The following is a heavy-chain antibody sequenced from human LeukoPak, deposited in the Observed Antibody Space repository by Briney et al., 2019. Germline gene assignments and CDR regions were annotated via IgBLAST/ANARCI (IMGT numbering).Heavy chain of an antibody. CDR2: IKSKADGGTT. CDR3: TKYDTSVNFDY. CDR1: GFTFTNAW. Sequence: MSGGSLRLSCVASGFTFTNAWMSWVRQAPGKGLEWVGHIKSKADGGTTDYTAPVKGRFIISRDDSKNTPYLQMNSLKTDDTAVYYCTKYDTSVNFDYWGQGTLVTVSP. D-gene: IGHD3-22*01. J-gene: IGHJ4*02. V-gene: IGHV3-15*01.